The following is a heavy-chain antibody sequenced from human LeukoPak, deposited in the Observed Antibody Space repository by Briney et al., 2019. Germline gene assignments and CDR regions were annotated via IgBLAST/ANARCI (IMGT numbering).Heavy chain of an antibody. CDR1: GFTFGSYA. D-gene: IGHD2-15*01. Sequence: GGSLRLSCAASGFTFGSYAMNWVRQAPGKGLEWVSYISSSGSTIYYADSVKGRFTISRDNAKNSLYLQMNSLRAEDTAVYYCARGFSGGIYYYFDYWGQGALVTVSS. J-gene: IGHJ4*02. CDR3: ARGFSGGIYYYFDY. CDR2: ISSSGSTI. V-gene: IGHV3-48*03.